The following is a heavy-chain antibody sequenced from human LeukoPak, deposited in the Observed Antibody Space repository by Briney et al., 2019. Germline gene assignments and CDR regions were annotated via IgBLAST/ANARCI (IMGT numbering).Heavy chain of an antibody. D-gene: IGHD2-15*01. V-gene: IGHV4-38-2*02. CDR3: VSCSGGSCYSAGY. Sequence: PSETLTLTCTVSGYSISSGYYWGWIRQPPGKGLEWIGSIYHSGSTYYNPSLKSRVTISVDTSKNQFSLKLSSVTAADTAVYYCVSCSGGSCYSAGYWGQGTLVTVSS. J-gene: IGHJ4*02. CDR2: IYHSGST. CDR1: GYSISSGYY.